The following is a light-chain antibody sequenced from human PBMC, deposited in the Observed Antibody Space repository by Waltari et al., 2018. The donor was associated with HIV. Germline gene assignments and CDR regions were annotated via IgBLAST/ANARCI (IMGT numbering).Light chain of an antibody. Sequence: SYVLTQPPSVSVAPGQTARITCGGSNLRSKSVHWYQQKPGQAPVLVVSDGSDRPSGIPGRFSGSNSGSAATLTISGVEAGDEADYYCQMWDVRSDHFWVFGGGTKLTVL. V-gene: IGLV3-21*02. CDR3: QMWDVRSDHFWV. J-gene: IGLJ3*02. CDR1: NLRSKS. CDR2: DGS.